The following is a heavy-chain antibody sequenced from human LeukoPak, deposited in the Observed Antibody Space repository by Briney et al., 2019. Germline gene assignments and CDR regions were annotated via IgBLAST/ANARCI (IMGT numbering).Heavy chain of an antibody. Sequence: GGSLRLSCAASGFTFSSYEMNWVRQAPGKGLEWVSYISSSGSTIYYADSVKGRFTISRDNAKNSLYLQMNSLRAEDTAVYYCALGSSSWYGVGYWGQGTLVTVSS. CDR2: ISSSGSTI. D-gene: IGHD6-13*01. CDR3: ALGSSSWYGVGY. V-gene: IGHV3-48*03. CDR1: GFTFSSYE. J-gene: IGHJ4*02.